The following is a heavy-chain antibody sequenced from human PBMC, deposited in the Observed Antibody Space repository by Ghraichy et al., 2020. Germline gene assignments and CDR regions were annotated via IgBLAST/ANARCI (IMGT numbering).Heavy chain of an antibody. Sequence: LSLTCAASGFTFSGYWMSWVRQAPGKGLKWVANIKKDGSEKYYVDSVKGRFTISRDNAKNSLYLQMNSLRAEDTAVYYCARDLGSGWYFDYWGQGTLVTVSS. V-gene: IGHV3-7*01. CDR2: IKKDGSEK. CDR1: GFTFSGYW. J-gene: IGHJ4*02. D-gene: IGHD6-19*01. CDR3: ARDLGSGWYFDY.